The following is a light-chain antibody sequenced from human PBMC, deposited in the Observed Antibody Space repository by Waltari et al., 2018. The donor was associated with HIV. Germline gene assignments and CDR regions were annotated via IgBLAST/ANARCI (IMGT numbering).Light chain of an antibody. CDR3: CSYMSGSTLV. Sequence: QSALTQPASVSGSPGQSVTISCTGTSSNVGGYNLVSWYQQHPDKAPKLVIFDANTRPSGIPFRFSASKSGNTASLTISGLQPEDEADYYCCSYMSGSTLVLGGGTKVIV. CDR1: SSNVGGYNL. CDR2: DAN. V-gene: IGLV2-14*02. J-gene: IGLJ3*02.